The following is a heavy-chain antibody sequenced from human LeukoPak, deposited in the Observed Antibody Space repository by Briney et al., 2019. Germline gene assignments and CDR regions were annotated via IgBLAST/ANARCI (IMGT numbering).Heavy chain of an antibody. CDR2: ISDSGSNT. J-gene: IGHJ4*02. Sequence: GGSLRLSCAASGFTFTSYAMNWVRQAPGKGLEWVSAISDSGSNTYYADSVKGRFSISRDNSKNTLYLHMNSLGAEDTAVYYCAKDGDPTVTTDFDYWGQGTLVTVSS. CDR1: GFTFTSYA. V-gene: IGHV3-23*01. CDR3: AKDGDPTVTTDFDY. D-gene: IGHD4-17*01.